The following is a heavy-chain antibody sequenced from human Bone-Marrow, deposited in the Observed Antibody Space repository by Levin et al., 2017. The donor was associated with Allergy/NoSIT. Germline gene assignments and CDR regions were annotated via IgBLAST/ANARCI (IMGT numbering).Heavy chain of an antibody. V-gene: IGHV3-21*01. J-gene: IGHJ3*02. D-gene: IGHD5-18*01. CDR2: ISSRSSHI. CDR1: GFIYTNAW. Sequence: GESLKISCAASGFIYTNAWMNWVRHAPGKGLEWVSSISSRSSHIYYVDSVEGRFTISRDNAKSSLFLQMNSLRAEDTAVYYCARAKQGYIYDPFDMWGQGTMVTVSS. CDR3: ARAKQGYIYDPFDM.